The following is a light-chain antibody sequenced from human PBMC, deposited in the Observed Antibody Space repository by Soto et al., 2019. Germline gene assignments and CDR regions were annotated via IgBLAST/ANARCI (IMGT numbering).Light chain of an antibody. CDR2: KAS. CDR3: QHYNSYSEA. Sequence: IPMTQSPATLSGSVGDRVTITCRASQTISSGLAWYQQKPGKAPKLLIYKASTLKSGVPSRFSGSGSGTEFTLTISSLQPDDFATYYCQHYNSYSEAFGQGTKVDIK. V-gene: IGKV1-5*03. J-gene: IGKJ1*01. CDR1: QTISSG.